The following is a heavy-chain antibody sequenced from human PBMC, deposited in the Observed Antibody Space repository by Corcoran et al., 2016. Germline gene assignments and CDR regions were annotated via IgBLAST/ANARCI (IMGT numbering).Heavy chain of an antibody. CDR1: GFTFDDYT. CDR2: ISWDGGST. V-gene: IGHV3-43*01. Sequence: EVQLVESGGVVVQPGGSLRLSCAASGFTFDDYTMHWVRQAPGKGLEWVSLISWDGGSTYYADSVKGRFTISRDNSKNSLYLQMNSLRTEDTALYYCAKDALTRWRPYSSGWSFFDYWGQGTLVTVSS. CDR3: AKDALTRWRPYSSGWSFFDY. D-gene: IGHD6-19*01. J-gene: IGHJ4*02.